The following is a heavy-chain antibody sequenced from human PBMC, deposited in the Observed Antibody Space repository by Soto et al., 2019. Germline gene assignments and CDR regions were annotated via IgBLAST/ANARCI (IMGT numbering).Heavy chain of an antibody. V-gene: IGHV3-33*01. CDR3: ATEPRYFDY. Sequence: QVQLVESGGGVVQPGRSLRLSCAASGFTFSTYGMHCVRQAPGKGLEWVAVIWYDGSNKYYADSVKGRFTISRDNSKNTLYLELNSLKAEDTAVYYCATEPRYFDYWGQGTLVTVSS. CDR1: GFTFSTYG. CDR2: IWYDGSNK. D-gene: IGHD6-6*01. J-gene: IGHJ4*02.